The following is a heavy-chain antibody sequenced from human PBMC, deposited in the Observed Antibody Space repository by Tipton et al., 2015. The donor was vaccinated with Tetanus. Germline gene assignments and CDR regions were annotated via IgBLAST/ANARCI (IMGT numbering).Heavy chain of an antibody. CDR1: GFSFSGSV. J-gene: IGHJ6*02. CDR3: GRPWPYSLYAVDV. Sequence: SLRLSCAASGFSFSGSVMHWVRQAPGKGLEWVARIRSKADNYAPTYAASVQGRFTISRDDYQRTTYLQMDSLRTEDTAVYYCGRPWPYSLYAVDVWGQGTTVTVSS. CDR2: IRSKADNYAP. D-gene: IGHD5-18*01. V-gene: IGHV3-73*01.